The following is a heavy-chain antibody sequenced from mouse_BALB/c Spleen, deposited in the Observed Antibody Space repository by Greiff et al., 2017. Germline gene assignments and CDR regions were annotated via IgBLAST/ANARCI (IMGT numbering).Heavy chain of an antibody. V-gene: IGHV1-69*01. CDR2: IYHSDSYS. Sequence: QVQLQQPGAELVRPCASVKLSCYVTGYTFTSYWLNWVKQRPGQGLEWIGNIYHSDSYSNYNQKFKDKSTLTVEKSSSTAYMQLSSPTSEDSAVYYCTRSGSTVVAKGDYWGQGTTLTVSS. CDR1: GYTFTSYW. D-gene: IGHD1-1*01. CDR3: TRSGSTVVAKGDY. J-gene: IGHJ2*01.